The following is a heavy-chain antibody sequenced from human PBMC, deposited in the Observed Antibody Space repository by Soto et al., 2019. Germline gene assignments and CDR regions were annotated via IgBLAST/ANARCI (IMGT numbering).Heavy chain of an antibody. V-gene: IGHV4-30-2*01. D-gene: IGHD3-3*01. CDR3: ARIVTIFCFLITGLQRVPNAFPTPRYYG. J-gene: IGHJ6*01. CDR2: IYHSGST. Sequence: SRIWFRQPPEKVLEWIGYIYHSGSTYYNPSLKSRVTISVDRSKNQFSLQLSSVTAADTAVYYCARIVTIFCFLITGLQRVPNAFPTPRYYG. CDR1: S.